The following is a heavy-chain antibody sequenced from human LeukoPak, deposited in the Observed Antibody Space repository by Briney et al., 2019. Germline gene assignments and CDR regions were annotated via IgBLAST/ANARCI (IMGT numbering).Heavy chain of an antibody. V-gene: IGHV3-33*01. CDR1: GFTFRTYA. Sequence: PGRSLRLSCAASGFTFRTYAMRWVRQAPGKGLEWVSVICDDGGNKYYADSVKGGVTISRDNSENPLYLQMNSVRADDTAVYYCAREVGRGPPGPGYWGQGTLVTVSS. J-gene: IGHJ4*02. D-gene: IGHD2-15*01. CDR3: AREVGRGPPGPGY. CDR2: ICDDGGNK.